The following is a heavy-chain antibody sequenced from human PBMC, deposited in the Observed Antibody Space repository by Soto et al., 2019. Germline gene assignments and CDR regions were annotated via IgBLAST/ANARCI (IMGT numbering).Heavy chain of an antibody. CDR2: IYYSGST. J-gene: IGHJ4*02. V-gene: IGHV4-31*03. Sequence: VQPPEAGPGMVEPSQTLSLNCTVSCGSLSSGGYYWSWIRQHPGKGLEWIGYIYYSGSTYYNPSLKSRVTISVDTSKNQFSLKLSSVTAADTAVYYCARVRSMVRGGLDYWGQGTLVTVSS. CDR1: CGSLSSGGYY. D-gene: IGHD3-10*01. CDR3: ARVRSMVRGGLDY.